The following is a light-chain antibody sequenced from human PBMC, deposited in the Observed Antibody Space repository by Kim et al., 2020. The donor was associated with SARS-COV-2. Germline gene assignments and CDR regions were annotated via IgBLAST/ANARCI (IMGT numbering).Light chain of an antibody. CDR3: QHYGSLPPVT. J-gene: IGKJ4*01. Sequence: SPGEGASLSCRASFSIGINVAWYQLTRGQAPKLFIYGESSRGTGIPDRFSGSGSGTDFTLTISRLEPEDFAVYYCQHYGSLPPVTFGGGTKVDIK. CDR2: GES. CDR1: FSIGIN. V-gene: IGKV3-20*01.